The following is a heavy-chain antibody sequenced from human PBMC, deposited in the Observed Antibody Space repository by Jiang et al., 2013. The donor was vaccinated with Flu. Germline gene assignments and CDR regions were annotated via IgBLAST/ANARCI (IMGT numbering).Heavy chain of an antibody. CDR1: GFTFTNYA. CDR2: INTANGNT. J-gene: IGHJ4*02. V-gene: IGHV1-3*04. D-gene: IGHD3/OR15-3a*01. CDR3: ARFNVTSGLDY. Sequence: SGAEVKKPGASLKVSCKTSGFTFTNYAIHWVRQAPGQRLEWMGWINTANGNTEYSPKFQARVTLTRDTSASTAYMELSSLTSEDTALYYCARFNVTSGLDYWGQGNPGHRLL.